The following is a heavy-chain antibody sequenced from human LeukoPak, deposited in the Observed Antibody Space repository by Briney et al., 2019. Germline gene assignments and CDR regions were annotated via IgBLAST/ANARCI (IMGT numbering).Heavy chain of an antibody. CDR2: IGGSSGST. Sequence: PGGSLRLSCAASGFTFSSYAMSWVRQAPGKGLEWVSAIGGSSGSTYYADSVKGRFTISRDNSKNTLYLQMNSLRAEDTAVYYCAKGLICNSISCSSGRYFDLWGRGTLVTVSS. CDR1: GFTFSSYA. CDR3: AKGLICNSISCSSGRYFDL. V-gene: IGHV3-23*01. J-gene: IGHJ2*01. D-gene: IGHD2-2*01.